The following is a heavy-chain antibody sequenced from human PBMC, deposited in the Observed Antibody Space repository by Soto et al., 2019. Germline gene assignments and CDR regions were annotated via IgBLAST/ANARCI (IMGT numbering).Heavy chain of an antibody. V-gene: IGHV1-18*01. CDR3: AADSGSYPSRQFEYYFDY. D-gene: IGHD2-15*01. Sequence: ASVKVSCKASGYTFTNFGISWVRQAPGQGLEWMGWISAYNGNTNYAQKFQGRVTMTTDTSTSTAYMELSSLRSEDTAVYYCAADSGSYPSRQFEYYFDYWGQGTLVTVSS. J-gene: IGHJ4*02. CDR1: GYTFTNFG. CDR2: ISAYNGNT.